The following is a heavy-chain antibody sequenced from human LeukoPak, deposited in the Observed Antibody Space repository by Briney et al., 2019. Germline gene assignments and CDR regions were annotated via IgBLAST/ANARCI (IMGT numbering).Heavy chain of an antibody. D-gene: IGHD6-13*01. Sequence: GGSLRLSCVGSGFTFRSHAMGWVRQAPEKGLEFVSGIYENGGTTYYADSVKGRFTISRDNSKNTLYLQMNSLRAEDTAMYYCARGMGSSWYYFDYWGQGTLVTVSS. J-gene: IGHJ4*02. CDR1: GFTFRSHA. CDR2: IYENGGTT. V-gene: IGHV3-23*01. CDR3: ARGMGSSWYYFDY.